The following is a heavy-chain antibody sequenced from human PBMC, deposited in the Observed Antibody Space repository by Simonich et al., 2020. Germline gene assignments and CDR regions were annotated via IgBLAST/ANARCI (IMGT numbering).Heavy chain of an antibody. CDR3: ARHGNWGYFDY. V-gene: IGHV4-59*08. Sequence: QLQLQESGPGLVKPSETLSLTCTVSGGSISSYYWSWIRQPPGKGLEWIGYIYYSGRTTYNPSPKSRVTISVDTSKNQFSLKLSSVTAADTAVYYCARHGNWGYFDYWGQGTLVTVSS. J-gene: IGHJ4*02. CDR1: GGSISSYY. CDR2: IYYSGRT. D-gene: IGHD7-27*01.